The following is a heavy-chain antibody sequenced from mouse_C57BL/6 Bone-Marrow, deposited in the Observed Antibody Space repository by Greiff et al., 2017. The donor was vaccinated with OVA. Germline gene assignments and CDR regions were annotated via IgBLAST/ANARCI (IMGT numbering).Heavy chain of an antibody. V-gene: IGHV5-12*01. CDR2: ISNGGGST. D-gene: IGHD2-4*01. Sequence: EVKLMESGGGLVQPGGSLKLSCAASGFTFSDYYMYWVRQTPEKRLEWVAYISNGGGSTYYPDTVKGRFTISRDNAKNTLYLQMSRLKSEDTAMYYCARGGNDYDWFAYWGQGTLVTVSA. CDR1: GFTFSDYY. CDR3: ARGGNDYDWFAY. J-gene: IGHJ3*01.